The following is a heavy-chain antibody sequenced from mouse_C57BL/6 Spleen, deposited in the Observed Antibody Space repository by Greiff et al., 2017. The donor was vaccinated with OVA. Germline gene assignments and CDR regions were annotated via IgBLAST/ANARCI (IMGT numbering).Heavy chain of an antibody. V-gene: IGHV1-47*01. CDR2: FHPYNDDT. CDR3: ARENDYDGAWFAY. J-gene: IGHJ3*01. Sequence: QVQLQQSGAELVKPGASVKMSCKASGYTFTTYSIERMKQNHGKSLEWIGNFHPYNDDTKYNEKFKGKATLTVDKSSSTVYLELSRLTSDDSAVYYCARENDYDGAWFAYWGQGTLVTVSA. CDR1: GYTFTTYS. D-gene: IGHD2-4*01.